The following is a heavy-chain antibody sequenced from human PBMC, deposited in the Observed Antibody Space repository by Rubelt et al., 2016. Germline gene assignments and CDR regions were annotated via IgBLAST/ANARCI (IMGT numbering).Heavy chain of an antibody. CDR1: GGSFSGYY. J-gene: IGHJ6*02. Sequence: QVQLQQWGAGLLKPSETLSLTCAVYGGSFSGYYWSWLRQPPGQGLAWIGYISYSGSTNTNPSLKSRVTISVETSKNQFSLKLSSVTAADTAVYYCAREGVTMVRGAQIYYYGMDVWGQGTTVTVSS. V-gene: IGHV4-34*11. CDR2: ISYSGST. D-gene: IGHD3-10*01. CDR3: AREGVTMVRGAQIYYYGMDV.